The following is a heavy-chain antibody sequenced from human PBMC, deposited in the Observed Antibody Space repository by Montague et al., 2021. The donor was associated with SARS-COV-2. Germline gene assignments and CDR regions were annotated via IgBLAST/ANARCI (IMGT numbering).Heavy chain of an antibody. Sequence: CLRLSCAASGFTFGDYAMHWVRQTPGKGLEWVSGISYNSENTGYADSVKGRFTISRDNAKNSLYLQMNSLRTDDTALYYCAKDVYYGSGNYWQAFDYWGQGTLVTVSS. J-gene: IGHJ4*02. CDR1: GFTFGDYA. D-gene: IGHD3-10*01. CDR2: ISYNSENT. CDR3: AKDVYYGSGNYWQAFDY. V-gene: IGHV3-9*01.